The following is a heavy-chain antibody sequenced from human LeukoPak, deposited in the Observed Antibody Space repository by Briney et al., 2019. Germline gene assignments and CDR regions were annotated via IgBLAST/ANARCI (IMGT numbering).Heavy chain of an antibody. Sequence: GGSLRLSCAASGFTVSSNYMSWVRQAPGKGLEWVSVIYSGGSTYYADSVKGRFTISRDNSKNTLYLQMNSLRAEDTAVYYCARDWSPTYYYDSSGYWKGAFDIWGQGTMVTVSS. D-gene: IGHD3-22*01. V-gene: IGHV3-53*01. CDR2: IYSGGST. CDR3: ARDWSPTYYYDSSGYWKGAFDI. J-gene: IGHJ3*02. CDR1: GFTVSSNY.